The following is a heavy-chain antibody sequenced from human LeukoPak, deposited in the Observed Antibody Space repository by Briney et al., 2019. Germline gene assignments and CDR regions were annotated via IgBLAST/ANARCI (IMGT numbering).Heavy chain of an antibody. J-gene: IGHJ5*02. CDR2: IIPILGIA. CDR1: GGTFSSYA. CDR3: ARDQSSSLGNWFDP. D-gene: IGHD6-13*01. V-gene: IGHV1-69*04. Sequence: ASVKVSCEASGGTFSSYAISWVRQAPGQGLEWMGRIIPILGIANYAQKFQGRVTITADKSTSTAYMELSSLRSEDTAVYYCARDQSSSLGNWFDPWGQGTLVTVSS.